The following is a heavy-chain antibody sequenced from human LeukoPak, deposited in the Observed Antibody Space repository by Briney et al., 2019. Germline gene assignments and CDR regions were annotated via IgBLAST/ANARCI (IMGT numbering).Heavy chain of an antibody. CDR3: ARDPYYYDSRGYYRD. D-gene: IGHD3-22*01. J-gene: IGHJ4*02. Sequence: SVKVSCKASGGTFSSYAISWVRQAPGQGLEWMGRIIPIFGTANYAQKFQGRVTITTDESTSTAYMELSSLRSEDTAVYYCARDPYYYDSRGYYRDWGQGTLVTVSS. V-gene: IGHV1-69*05. CDR1: GGTFSSYA. CDR2: IIPIFGTA.